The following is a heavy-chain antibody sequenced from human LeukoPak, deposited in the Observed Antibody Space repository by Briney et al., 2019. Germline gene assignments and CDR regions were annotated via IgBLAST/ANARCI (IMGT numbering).Heavy chain of an antibody. CDR3: ARVEAAAGTEAFDI. CDR1: GGSFSGYY. Sequence: SETLSLTCAVYGGSFSGYYWSWIRQPPGKGLEWIGEINHSGSTNYNPSLKSRVTISVDTSKNQFSLKLSSVTAADTAVYYCARVEAAAGTEAFDIWGQGTMATVSS. J-gene: IGHJ3*02. CDR2: INHSGST. V-gene: IGHV4-34*01. D-gene: IGHD6-13*01.